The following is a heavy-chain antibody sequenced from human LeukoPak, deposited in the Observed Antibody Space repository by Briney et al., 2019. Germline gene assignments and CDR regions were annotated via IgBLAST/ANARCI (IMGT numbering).Heavy chain of an antibody. CDR2: IYSGGST. CDR1: GFTVTSNY. V-gene: IGHV3-66*01. J-gene: IGHJ6*02. CDR3: ASAAGHFYGMDV. Sequence: GGSLRLSCAASGFTVTSNYMSWVRQAPGKGLEWVSVIYSGGSTYYADTVKGRFTISRDNAKDSLYLQMNSLRDEDTAVYYCASAAGHFYGMDVWGQGTTVTVSS.